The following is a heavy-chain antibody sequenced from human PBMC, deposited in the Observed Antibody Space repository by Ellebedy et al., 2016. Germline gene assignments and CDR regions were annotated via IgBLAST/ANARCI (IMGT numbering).Heavy chain of an antibody. CDR1: RFMVRPYA. Sequence: GESLKISCAASRFMVRPYAIHWVRQAPGKGLDWVAVISYHGSDKYHADSVKGRFTISRDNSKNTLNLQMNSLRPEDTAVYYCARDITRTDYQYYGLDVWGQGTTVTVSS. CDR3: ARDITRTDYQYYGLDV. CDR2: ISYHGSDK. V-gene: IGHV3-30*04. J-gene: IGHJ6*02.